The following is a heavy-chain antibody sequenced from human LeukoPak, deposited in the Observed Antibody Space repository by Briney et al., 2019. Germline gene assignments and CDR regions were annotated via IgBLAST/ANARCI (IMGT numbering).Heavy chain of an antibody. D-gene: IGHD3-22*01. J-gene: IGHJ4*02. Sequence: PGRSLRLSCAASGFTFSSYAMSWVRQAPGRGLEWVSAISGSGGSTYYADSVKGRFTISRDNSKNTLYLQMNSLRAEDTAVYYCAKDPDYYDSSGYYYVGGYYFDYWGQGTLVTVSS. CDR2: ISGSGGST. CDR3: AKDPDYYDSSGYYYVGGYYFDY. V-gene: IGHV3-23*01. CDR1: GFTFSSYA.